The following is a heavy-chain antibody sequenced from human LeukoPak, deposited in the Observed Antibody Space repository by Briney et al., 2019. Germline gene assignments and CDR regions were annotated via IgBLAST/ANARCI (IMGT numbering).Heavy chain of an antibody. CDR2: IIPIFGTA. J-gene: IGHJ4*02. D-gene: IGHD2-15*01. V-gene: IGHV1-69*01. Sequence: GASVKVSCKAFGGTFSSYAISWLRQAPGQGLEWMGGIIPIFGTANYAQKFQGRVTITADESTSTAYMELSSLRSEDTAVYYCARGCSGGSCYSNYYFDYWGQGTLVTVSS. CDR1: GGTFSSYA. CDR3: ARGCSGGSCYSNYYFDY.